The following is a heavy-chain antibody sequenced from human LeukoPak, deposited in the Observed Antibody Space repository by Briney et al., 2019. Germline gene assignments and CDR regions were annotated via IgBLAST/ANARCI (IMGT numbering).Heavy chain of an antibody. J-gene: IGHJ3*02. CDR2: INPNSGGT. V-gene: IGHV1-2*02. Sequence: ASVKVSCKASGYTFTGYYMHWVRQAPGQGLEWMGWINPNSGGTNYAQKFQGRVTMTRDTSISTAYMELSRLRSDDTAVYYCARAYYFGDYTSGGAFDIWGQGTTVTISS. CDR1: GYTFTGYY. D-gene: IGHD4-17*01. CDR3: ARAYYFGDYTSGGAFDI.